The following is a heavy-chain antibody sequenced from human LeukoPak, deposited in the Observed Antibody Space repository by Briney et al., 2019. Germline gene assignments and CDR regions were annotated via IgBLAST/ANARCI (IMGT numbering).Heavy chain of an antibody. Sequence: SETLSLTCAVYGGSFSGYYWSWIRQPPGKGLEWIGEINHSGSTNYNPSLKSRVTISVDTSKNQFSLKLSSVTAADTAVYYCALQQYSLYYFDYWGQGTLVTVSS. CDR3: ALQQYSLYYFDY. V-gene: IGHV4-34*01. D-gene: IGHD2-15*01. CDR1: GGSFSGYY. J-gene: IGHJ4*02. CDR2: INHSGST.